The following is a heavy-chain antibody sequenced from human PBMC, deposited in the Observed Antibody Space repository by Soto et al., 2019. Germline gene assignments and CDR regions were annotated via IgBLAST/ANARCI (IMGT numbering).Heavy chain of an antibody. CDR1: VGSISSGDYY. D-gene: IGHD4-4*01. CDR3: EREILQYNWFDP. CDR2: LSYSGST. J-gene: IGHJ5*02. Sequence: SETLSLTFTFSVGSISSGDYYWSWIRQPPGKGLEWIGYLSYSGSTYYNPSLKSRVTISVDTSKNQFSLKLRSVTAADTAGEDCEREILQYNWFDPWGQGTLVTVS. V-gene: IGHV4-30-4*01.